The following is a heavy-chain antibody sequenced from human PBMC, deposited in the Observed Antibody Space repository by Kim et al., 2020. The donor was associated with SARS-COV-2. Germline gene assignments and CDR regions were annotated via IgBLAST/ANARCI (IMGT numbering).Heavy chain of an antibody. V-gene: IGHV1-69*13. D-gene: IGHD1-26*01. CDR3: AGSGSYPRGVDP. CDR2: IIPIFGTA. Sequence: SVKVSCKASGGTFSSYAISWVRQAPGQGLEWMGGIIPIFGTANYAQKFQGRVTITADESTSTAYMELSSLRSEDTAVYYCAGSGSYPRGVDPWGQGTLVTVSS. CDR1: GGTFSSYA. J-gene: IGHJ5*02.